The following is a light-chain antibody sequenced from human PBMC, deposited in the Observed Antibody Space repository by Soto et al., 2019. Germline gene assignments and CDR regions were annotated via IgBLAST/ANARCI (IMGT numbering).Light chain of an antibody. CDR3: QQRSDWPT. Sequence: EIVLTQSPATLSLSPWERATLSCRASQSVSSYVAWYQQKPGQAPRLLIYDASNRAAGTPARFSGSGSGTDFTLTSSSLEPEDFAVYCCQQRSDWPTFGPGTKVDIK. J-gene: IGKJ3*01. CDR2: DAS. V-gene: IGKV3-11*01. CDR1: QSVSSY.